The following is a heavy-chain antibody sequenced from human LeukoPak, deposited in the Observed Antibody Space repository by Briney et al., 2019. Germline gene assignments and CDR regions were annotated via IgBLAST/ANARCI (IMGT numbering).Heavy chain of an antibody. CDR1: GFTFSSYA. CDR3: ARRISNYYGSGSYYLTDY. CDR2: ISYDGSNK. J-gene: IGHJ4*02. D-gene: IGHD3-10*01. V-gene: IGHV3-30*04. Sequence: GGSLRLSCAASGFTFSSYAMHWVRQAPGKGLEWVAVISYDGSNKYYADSVKGRFTISGDNSKNTLYLQMNSLRAEDTAVYYCARRISNYYGSGSYYLTDYWGQGTLVTVSS.